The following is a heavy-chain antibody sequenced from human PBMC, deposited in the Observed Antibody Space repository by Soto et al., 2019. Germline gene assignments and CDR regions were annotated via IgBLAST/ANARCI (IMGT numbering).Heavy chain of an antibody. CDR2: INPNSGGT. J-gene: IGHJ4*02. Sequence: ASVKVSCKASGYTFTGYYMHWVRQAPGQGLEWMGWINPNSGGTNYAQKFQGRVTMTRDTSISTAYMELSRLRSDDTAVYYCASIRVPGYSSSWYEDYWGQGTLVTVSS. CDR1: GYTFTGYY. V-gene: IGHV1-2*02. D-gene: IGHD6-13*01. CDR3: ASIRVPGYSSSWYEDY.